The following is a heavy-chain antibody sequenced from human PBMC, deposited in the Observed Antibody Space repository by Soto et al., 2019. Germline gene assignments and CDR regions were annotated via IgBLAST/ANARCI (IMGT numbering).Heavy chain of an antibody. CDR2: KHTSGTT. J-gene: IGHJ6*02. Sequence: SETLSLACTVSVGSIIGYYWTWIRQPAGKGLEWIGRKHTSGTTNYNPSLKIRVTMSIDTSTNQFSLNLSSVTAADTAVYYCARGGEFYVLDVWGQGTTVTVSS. V-gene: IGHV4-4*07. D-gene: IGHD3-16*01. CDR1: VGSIIGYY. CDR3: ARGGEFYVLDV.